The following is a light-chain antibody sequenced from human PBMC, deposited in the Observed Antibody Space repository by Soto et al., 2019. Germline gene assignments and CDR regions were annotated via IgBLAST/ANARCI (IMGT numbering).Light chain of an antibody. CDR2: GAS. Sequence: EIVLTQSPGILSLSPGERASLSCGASQSITSSFLAWYQQKPVQAPRLLIYGASSRATGIPDRFSGTGSETDFTLTINRLEPEDFAVYYCQQYESSPITFGQGTRLEIK. CDR1: QSITSSF. V-gene: IGKV3-20*01. J-gene: IGKJ5*01. CDR3: QQYESSPIT.